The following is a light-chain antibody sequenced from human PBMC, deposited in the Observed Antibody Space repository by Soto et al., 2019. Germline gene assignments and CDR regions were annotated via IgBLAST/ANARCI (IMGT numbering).Light chain of an antibody. CDR1: QSVSSSY. J-gene: IGKJ1*01. V-gene: IGKV3-20*01. Sequence: DIVLTQSPATLSVSPGEIAPLCPRASQSVSSSYLAWYQQKPGQAPRLLIYGASSRATGIPDRFSGSGSGTDFTLTISRLEPEDFAVYYCQQYGSSGTFGQGTEVDIK. CDR3: QQYGSSGT. CDR2: GAS.